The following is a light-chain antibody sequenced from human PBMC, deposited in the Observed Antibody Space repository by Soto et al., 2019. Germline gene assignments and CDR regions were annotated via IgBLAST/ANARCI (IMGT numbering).Light chain of an antibody. CDR2: AAS. CDR3: QNYSGAPWT. V-gene: IGKV1-27*01. CDR1: QGISNY. Sequence: DIQMTQSPSSLSASVGDRVTITCRARQGISNYLVWYQQKQGKVPKLLIYAASTLQSGAPSRFSGSGSGTDSTLTSSSLQPEDRATYDCQNYSGAPWTFGQGNKVEIK. J-gene: IGKJ1*01.